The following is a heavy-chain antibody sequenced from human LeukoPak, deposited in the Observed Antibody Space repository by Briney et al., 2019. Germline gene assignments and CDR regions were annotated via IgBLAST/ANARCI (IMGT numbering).Heavy chain of an antibody. CDR1: EFSFSRYA. V-gene: IGHV3-23*01. CDR2: INGRGSST. CDR3: ARESTNGLFGELLSNYYGMDV. J-gene: IGHJ6*02. Sequence: PGGSLRLSCAASEFSFSRYAMIWVRQAPGKGLEWVSFINGRGSSTYYADSVKGRFTISRDNSKNTLYLQMNSLRAEDTAVYYCARESTNGLFGELLSNYYGMDVWGQGTTVTVSS. D-gene: IGHD3-10*02.